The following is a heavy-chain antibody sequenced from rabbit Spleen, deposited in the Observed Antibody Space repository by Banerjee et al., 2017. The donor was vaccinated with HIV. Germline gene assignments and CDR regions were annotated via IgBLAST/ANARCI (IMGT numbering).Heavy chain of an antibody. Sequence: QSLEESGGDLVKPGASLTLTCTASGFSFSSSYDMCWVRQAPGKGLEWIGCIYTGNGHIHDASWAKGRFTISITSSTTVTLQMTGLTVADTATYFCARDDYDSGWYFNLWGPGTLVTVS. D-gene: IGHD1-1*01. CDR3: ARDDYDSGWYFNL. CDR2: IYTGNGHI. V-gene: IGHV1S40*01. CDR1: GFSFSSSYD. J-gene: IGHJ4*01.